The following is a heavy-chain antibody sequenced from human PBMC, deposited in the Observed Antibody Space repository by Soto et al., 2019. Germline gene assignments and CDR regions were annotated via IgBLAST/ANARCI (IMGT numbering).Heavy chain of an antibody. Sequence: GGSLRLSCAASGFTFSSYAMSWVRQAPGKGLEWVSAISGSGGSTYYADSVKGRFTISRDNSKNTLYLQMNSLRAEDTAVYYCAKHRYDSSGYYPLFDYWGQGTLVTVSS. CDR1: GFTFSSYA. V-gene: IGHV3-23*01. CDR3: AKHRYDSSGYYPLFDY. J-gene: IGHJ4*02. D-gene: IGHD3-22*01. CDR2: ISGSGGST.